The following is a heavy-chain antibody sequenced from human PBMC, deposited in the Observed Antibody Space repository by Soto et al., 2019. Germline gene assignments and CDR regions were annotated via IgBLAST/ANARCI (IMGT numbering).Heavy chain of an antibody. D-gene: IGHD3-10*01. CDR1: GFTFSSFW. CDR3: ARGVRGYHYMDV. CDR2: LNGDGSNT. Sequence: EVQLVESGGGLVQPGGSLRLSCAASGFTFSSFWMHWVRQAPGKGLVWVSRLNGDGSNTNYADSVRGRFTISRDKAMNTLYLQMNSLGVDDTAVYYCARGVRGYHYMDVWGEGTTVTVSS. J-gene: IGHJ6*03. V-gene: IGHV3-74*01.